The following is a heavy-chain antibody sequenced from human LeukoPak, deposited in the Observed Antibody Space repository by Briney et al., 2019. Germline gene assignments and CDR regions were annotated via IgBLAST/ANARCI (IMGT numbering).Heavy chain of an antibody. J-gene: IGHJ3*02. V-gene: IGHV5-51*01. CDR1: GNIFTGYW. CDR2: IYPGDSDT. CDR3: ALNVPVTYDAFDI. D-gene: IGHD1-1*01. Sequence: GESLKISCKGSGNIFTGYWIGWVRQMPGKGLEWMGIIYPGDSDTRYSPSFQGQVTISADKSISTAYLQWSSLKASDTAMYYCALNVPVTYDAFDIWGQGTMVTVSS.